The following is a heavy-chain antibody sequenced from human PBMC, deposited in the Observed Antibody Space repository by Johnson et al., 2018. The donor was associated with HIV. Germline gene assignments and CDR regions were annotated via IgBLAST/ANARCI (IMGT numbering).Heavy chain of an antibody. Sequence: QVQLVESGGGLVQPGGSLRLSCAASGFTFSSYAMHWVRQAPGKGLEWVSVISYDGSNNSYADSVKGRFTNSRDNSKNTLYLQMNSLRAEDTAVYYCAETVAGQGAFDIWGQGTMVTVSS. V-gene: IGHV3-30-3*01. CDR3: AETVAGQGAFDI. J-gene: IGHJ3*02. D-gene: IGHD6-19*01. CDR1: GFTFSSYA. CDR2: ISYDGSNN.